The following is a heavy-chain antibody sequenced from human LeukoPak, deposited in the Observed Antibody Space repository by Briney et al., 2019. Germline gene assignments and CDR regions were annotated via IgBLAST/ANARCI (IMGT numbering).Heavy chain of an antibody. CDR3: ARTYSSGWYHGYDP. D-gene: IGHD6-19*01. J-gene: IGHJ5*02. CDR2: ISGSGDSI. CDR1: GFTFSSYA. V-gene: IGHV3-23*01. Sequence: PGGSLRLSCAASGFTFSSYAMSWVRQAPGKGLEWVSGISGSGDSIHFADSVKGRFTISRDNSKNTLYLQMNSLRAEDTAVYYCARTYSSGWYHGYDPWGQGTLVTVSS.